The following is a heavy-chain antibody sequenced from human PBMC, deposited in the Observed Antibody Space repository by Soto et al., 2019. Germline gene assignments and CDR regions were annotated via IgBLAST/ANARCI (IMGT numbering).Heavy chain of an antibody. V-gene: IGHV1-69*13. J-gene: IGHJ4*02. CDR2: IIPFFGTA. CDR1: GGTFSTFG. D-gene: IGHD3-16*01. CDR3: ARTAPMDAGDKYYYDF. Sequence: SVKVSCKTSGGTFSTFGISWVRQAPGQGLEWMGGIIPFFGTAEYSQKFEDRITITADESTNTVYMDLRSLTSEDTAIYYCARTAPMDAGDKYYYDFWGQGALVTLSS.